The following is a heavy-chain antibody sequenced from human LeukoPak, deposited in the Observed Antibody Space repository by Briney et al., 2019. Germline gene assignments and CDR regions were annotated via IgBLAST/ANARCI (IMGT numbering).Heavy chain of an antibody. CDR2: IIPIFGTA. CDR1: GGTFSSYA. CDR3: ARDRYSSRTNFDY. J-gene: IGHJ4*02. Sequence: SVKVSCKASGGTFSSYAISWVRQAPGQGLEWMGGIIPIFGTANYAQKFQGRVTITADESTSTAYMELSSLRSEDTAVYCCARDRYSSRTNFDYWGQGTLVTVSS. V-gene: IGHV1-69*13. D-gene: IGHD6-13*01.